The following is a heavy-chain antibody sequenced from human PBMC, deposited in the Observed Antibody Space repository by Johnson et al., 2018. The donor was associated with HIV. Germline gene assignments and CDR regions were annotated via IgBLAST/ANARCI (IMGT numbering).Heavy chain of an antibody. V-gene: IGHV3-13*01. J-gene: IGHJ3*02. CDR3: ARDRSKGGAFDI. CDR1: GFTFSSYD. D-gene: IGHD2/OR15-2a*01. Sequence: VQLVESGGGLVQPGGSLRLSCAASGFTFSSYDMHWVRQATGKGLEWVSAIGTAGDTYYPGSVKGRFTISRENAKNSLYLQMNSLRAGGTAVYYCARDRSKGGAFDIWGQGTMVTVSS. CDR2: IGTAGDT.